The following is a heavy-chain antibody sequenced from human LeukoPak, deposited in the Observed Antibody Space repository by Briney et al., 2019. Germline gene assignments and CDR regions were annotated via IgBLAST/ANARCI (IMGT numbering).Heavy chain of an antibody. V-gene: IGHV4-39*01. CDR3: ARHGSGGGSGIYRTFDI. CDR1: VFSIRTSTFS. Sequence: PSETLSLTCTVPVFSIRTSTFSSGWIRQPPGKGLEWIGTIYYSGTTYYNPSLKSRVTISVDTSNNPFSLKLSSVNSANTEDHALARHGSGGGSGIYRTFDIWDQGTMVTVSS. J-gene: IGHJ3*02. D-gene: IGHD3-10*01. CDR2: IYYSGTT.